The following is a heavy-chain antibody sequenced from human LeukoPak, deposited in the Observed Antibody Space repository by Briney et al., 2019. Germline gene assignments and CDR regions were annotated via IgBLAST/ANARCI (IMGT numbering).Heavy chain of an antibody. CDR3: ARESPSIDDSSGYLGYFDY. Sequence: PGGSLRLSCAASGFTFSSYNMDWVRQAPGKGLEWVSFIDTSSRYIYQADSVKGRFTISRDNAKSSVFLQMNSLRAEDTAVYYCARESPSIDDSSGYLGYFDYWGQGTLVTVSS. CDR2: IDTSSRYI. CDR1: GFTFSSYN. J-gene: IGHJ4*02. V-gene: IGHV3-21*01. D-gene: IGHD3-22*01.